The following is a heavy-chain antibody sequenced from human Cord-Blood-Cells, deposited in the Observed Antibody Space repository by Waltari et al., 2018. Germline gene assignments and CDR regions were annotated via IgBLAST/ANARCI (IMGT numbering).Heavy chain of an antibody. CDR3: ARVVPTYCSSTSCYRIYWYFDL. Sequence: QVQLQQWGAGLLKPSETLSLTCAVYGGSFSGYYWSWIRQPPGKGLEWIGEINHSGSTNYNPSPKSGVTISVDTSKNQFSLKLSSVTAADTAVYYCARVVPTYCSSTSCYRIYWYFDLWGRGTLVTVSS. CDR2: INHSGST. CDR1: GGSFSGYY. D-gene: IGHD2-2*01. V-gene: IGHV4-34*01. J-gene: IGHJ2*01.